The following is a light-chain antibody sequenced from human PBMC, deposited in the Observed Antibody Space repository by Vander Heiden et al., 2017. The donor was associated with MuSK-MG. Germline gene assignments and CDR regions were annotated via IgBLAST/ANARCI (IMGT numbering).Light chain of an antibody. CDR3: QQGHSSPLT. Sequence: DIQMTQSPSSLSASVGVRVTITCRASQSISSSLNWYQQKPGKAPNLLIYGASSLQSWVPFRFSGSGSGTDFTLTITSLQPDDFATYYCQQGHSSPLTFGGGTKVEI. V-gene: IGKV1-39*01. J-gene: IGKJ4*01. CDR2: GAS. CDR1: QSISSS.